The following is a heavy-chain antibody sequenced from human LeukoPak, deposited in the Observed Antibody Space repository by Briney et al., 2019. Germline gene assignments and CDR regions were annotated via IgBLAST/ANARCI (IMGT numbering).Heavy chain of an antibody. Sequence: KSSETLSLTCTVSGGSISSYYWSWIRQPPGKGLEWIGYIYYSGSTNYNPSLKSRVTISVDTSKNQFSLKLSSVTAADTAVYYCARGAPLTYYYDSPPDYWGQGTLVTVSS. D-gene: IGHD3-22*01. V-gene: IGHV4-59*01. J-gene: IGHJ4*02. CDR1: GGSISSYY. CDR3: ARGAPLTYYYDSPPDY. CDR2: IYYSGST.